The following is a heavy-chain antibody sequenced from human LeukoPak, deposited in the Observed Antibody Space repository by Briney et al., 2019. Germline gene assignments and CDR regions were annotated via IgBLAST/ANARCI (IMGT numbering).Heavy chain of an antibody. CDR2: IYTSGST. CDR1: GGSISSYY. V-gene: IGHV4-4*09. CDR3: ARLCGGTTTDLFRMYYYYYYMDV. J-gene: IGHJ6*03. D-gene: IGHD2-21*01. Sequence: ETLSLTCTVSGGSISSYYWSGVRQPPGKGGEWIGYIYTSGSTNYNPSLKSRVTISVDTSKNQFSLKLSSVTAADTAVYYCARLCGGTTTDLFRMYYYYYYMDVWGKGTTVAVSS.